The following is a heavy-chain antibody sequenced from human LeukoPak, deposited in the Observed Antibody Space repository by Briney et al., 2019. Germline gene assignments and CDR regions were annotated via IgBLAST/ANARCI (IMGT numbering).Heavy chain of an antibody. Sequence: PGGSLRLSCAASGFTFSSYGMTWVRQAPGKGLEWVANIKPNGGEQYYVDSVKGRFTISRDNAKNSLYLQMNSLTAEDTAVYYCASQPSAVAGNYWGQGTLVTVSS. V-gene: IGHV3-7*02. D-gene: IGHD6-19*01. J-gene: IGHJ4*02. CDR2: IKPNGGEQ. CDR3: ASQPSAVAGNY. CDR1: GFTFSSYG.